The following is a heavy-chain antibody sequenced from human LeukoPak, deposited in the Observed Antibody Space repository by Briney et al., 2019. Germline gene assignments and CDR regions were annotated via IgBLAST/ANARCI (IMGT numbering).Heavy chain of an antibody. Sequence: SETLSLTCTVSGGSFSNYYWSWIRQPPGKGLEWIGYIDYSRNTNYNSSLKSRVIISGDTSKQQFSLKLSSVTAADTAVYYCARHEGTLWFGEFKYWGQGTLVTVSS. V-gene: IGHV4-59*08. CDR2: IDYSRNT. CDR1: GGSFSNYY. CDR3: ARHEGTLWFGEFKY. D-gene: IGHD3-10*01. J-gene: IGHJ4*02.